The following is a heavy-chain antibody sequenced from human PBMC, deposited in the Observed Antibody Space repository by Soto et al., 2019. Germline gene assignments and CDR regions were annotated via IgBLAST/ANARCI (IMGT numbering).Heavy chain of an antibody. CDR1: GFTFSRYA. CDR2: LSGSGSGS. CDR3: AKAPISLDGSGYYFAPFDY. J-gene: IGHJ4*01. D-gene: IGHD3-22*01. V-gene: IGHV3-23*01. Sequence: LLESGGALVQLGGSLRLSCAASGFTFSRYAMNWVRQAPGKGLEWVSTLSGSGSGSYYQDSLMGRFTISRDNSKNTLYLQMNNLRAEDTAVYYCAKAPISLDGSGYYFAPFDYWGHVTRVTVSS.